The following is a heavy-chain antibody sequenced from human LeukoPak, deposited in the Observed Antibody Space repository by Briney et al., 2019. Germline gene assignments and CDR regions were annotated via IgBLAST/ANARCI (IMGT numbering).Heavy chain of an antibody. J-gene: IGHJ4*02. V-gene: IGHV3-30-3*01. D-gene: IGHD5-12*01. CDR2: ISYDGSNK. CDR3: ARDGGGYSGYGSVNY. CDR1: GFTFSSYA. Sequence: YPGGSLRLSCVASGFTFSSYAMHWVRQAPGKGLEWVAVISYDGSNKYYADSVKGRFTISRDNSKNTLYLQMNSLRAEDTAVYYCARDGGGYSGYGSVNYWGQGTLVTVSS.